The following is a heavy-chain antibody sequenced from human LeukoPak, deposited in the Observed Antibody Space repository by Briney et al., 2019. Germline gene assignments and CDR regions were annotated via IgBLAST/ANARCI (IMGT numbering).Heavy chain of an antibody. CDR3: AELGITMIGGV. Sequence: GGSLRLSCAASGFTFSSYEMNWVRQAPGKGLEWVSYITSSCRTIYYADSVKGRFTISRDNAKNSLYLQMNSLRAEDTAVYYCAELGITMIGGVWGKGTTVTISS. CDR1: GFTFSSYE. D-gene: IGHD3-10*02. V-gene: IGHV3-48*03. CDR2: ITSSCRTI. J-gene: IGHJ6*04.